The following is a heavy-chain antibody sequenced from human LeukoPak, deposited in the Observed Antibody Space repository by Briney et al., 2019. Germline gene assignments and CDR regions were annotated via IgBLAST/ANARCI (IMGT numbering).Heavy chain of an antibody. J-gene: IGHJ6*02. CDR1: GYTFTGYY. CDR3: ARGASIAARPVYYYGMDV. CDR2: INPNSGGT. D-gene: IGHD6-6*01. V-gene: IGHV1-2*02. Sequence: EASVKVSCKASGYTFTGYYMHWVRQAPGQGLGWMGWINPNSGGTNYAQNFQGRVTMTRDTSISTAYMELSRLRSDDTAVYYCARGASIAARPVYYYGMDVWGQGTTVTVSS.